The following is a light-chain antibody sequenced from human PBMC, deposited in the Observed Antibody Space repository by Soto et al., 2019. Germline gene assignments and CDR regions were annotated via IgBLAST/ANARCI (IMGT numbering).Light chain of an antibody. CDR3: XXXXXXWX. CDR1: RNIERW. Sequence: DTRMTQSPSTLSASVGDTVTITCRASRNIERWLDWYQHKPGTPPKLLILNASTLGSGVPPRFSGSGSGTEFTLTIRSLQPDDFAXXXXXXXXXXWXFGQGTKVDNK. V-gene: IGKV1-5*01. CDR2: NAS. J-gene: IGKJ1*01.